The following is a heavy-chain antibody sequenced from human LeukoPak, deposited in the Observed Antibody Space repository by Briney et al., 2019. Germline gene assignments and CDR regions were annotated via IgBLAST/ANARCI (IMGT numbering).Heavy chain of an antibody. J-gene: IGHJ6*03. D-gene: IGHD3-10*01. CDR2: IYYSGST. CDR3: ARDSPVGGSPPGYYYYMDV. V-gene: IGHV4-59*11. Sequence: SETLSLTCTVSGGSISSHYWSWLRQPPGKGREWIGYIYYSGSTNYNPSLKSRVTISVDTSKNQFSLKLSSVTAADTAVYYCARDSPVGGSPPGYYYYMDVWGKGTTVTVSS. CDR1: GGSISSHY.